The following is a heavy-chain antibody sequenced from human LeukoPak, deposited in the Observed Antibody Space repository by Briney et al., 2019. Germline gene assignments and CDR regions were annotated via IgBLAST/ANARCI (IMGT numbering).Heavy chain of an antibody. CDR1: GGSISSGGYY. Sequence: SETLSLTCTVSGGSISSGGYYWSWIRQHPGQGLEWIGYIYYSGSTYYNPSLRSRVTISVDTSKNHFSLKLSSVTAADTAVYFCARRRVVVASTDGASGAFDIWGQGTMVTVSS. CDR2: IYYSGST. V-gene: IGHV4-31*03. D-gene: IGHD2-15*01. J-gene: IGHJ3*02. CDR3: ARRRVVVASTDGASGAFDI.